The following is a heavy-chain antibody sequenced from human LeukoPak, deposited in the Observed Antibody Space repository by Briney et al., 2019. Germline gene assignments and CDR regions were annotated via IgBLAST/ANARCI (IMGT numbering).Heavy chain of an antibody. J-gene: IGHJ4*02. V-gene: IGHV1-18*01. CDR1: GYTFTSYG. Sequence: ASVKVSCKASGYTFTSYGISWVRQAPGQGLEWMGWISAYNGNTNYAQKLQGRVTMTTDTSTSTAYMELRSLRSDDTAVYYCARDRHYDYVWGSYPIGGDYWGQGTLVTVSS. CDR3: ARDRHYDYVWGSYPIGGDY. CDR2: ISAYNGNT. D-gene: IGHD3-16*02.